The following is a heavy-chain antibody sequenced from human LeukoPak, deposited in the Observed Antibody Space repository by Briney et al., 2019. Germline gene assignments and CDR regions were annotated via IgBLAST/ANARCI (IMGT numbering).Heavy chain of an antibody. CDR3: ARDGGKYCSSTSCPHFDY. V-gene: IGHV4-4*07. D-gene: IGHD2-2*01. Sequence: NPSETLSLTCTVSGGSISSYYWSWIRQPAGKGLEWIGRIYTSGSTNYNPSLKSRITISVDKSKNQFSLKLSSVTAADTAVYYCARDGGKYCSSTSCPHFDYWGQGTLVTVSS. CDR2: IYTSGST. CDR1: GGSISSYY. J-gene: IGHJ4*02.